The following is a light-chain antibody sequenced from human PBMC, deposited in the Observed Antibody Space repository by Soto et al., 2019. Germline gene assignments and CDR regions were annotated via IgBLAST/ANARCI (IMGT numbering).Light chain of an antibody. CDR3: QQYNNWRWT. CDR2: GAS. J-gene: IGKJ1*01. V-gene: IGKV3-15*01. Sequence: EIVMTQSPATLSVSPGERATLSCRASQSVSSNLAWYQQKPGQAPRLLIYGASTRATGIPARFSGSGSGTEFTLTIRSLQSEDFAVYYCQQYNNWRWTFGQGTKVEIE. CDR1: QSVSSN.